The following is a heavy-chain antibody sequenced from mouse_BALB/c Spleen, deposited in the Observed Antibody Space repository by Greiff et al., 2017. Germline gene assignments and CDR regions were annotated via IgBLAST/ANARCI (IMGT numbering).Heavy chain of an antibody. Sequence: EVQLVESGGGLVKPGGSLKLSCAASGFTFSDYYMYWVRQTPEKRLEWVATISDGGSYTYYPDSVKGRFTISRDNAKNNLYLQMSSLKSEDTAMYYCARDRDYRYAYYAMDYWGQGTSVTVSS. D-gene: IGHD2-14*01. J-gene: IGHJ4*01. CDR2: ISDGGSYT. CDR1: GFTFSDYY. CDR3: ARDRDYRYAYYAMDY. V-gene: IGHV5-4*02.